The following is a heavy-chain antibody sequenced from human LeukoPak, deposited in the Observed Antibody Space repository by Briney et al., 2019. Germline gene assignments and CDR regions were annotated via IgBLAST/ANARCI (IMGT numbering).Heavy chain of an antibody. V-gene: IGHV3-23*01. J-gene: IGHJ4*02. CDR1: GFTFSSYG. CDR3: AKVRKQWLVRGRGYYFDY. Sequence: GGTLRLSCAASGFTFSSYGMSWVRQAPGKGLEWVSAISGSGGSTYYADSVKGRFSISRDSSKNILYLQMNSLRAEDTAVYYCAKVRKQWLVRGRGYYFDYWGQGTLVTVSS. CDR2: ISGSGGST. D-gene: IGHD6-19*01.